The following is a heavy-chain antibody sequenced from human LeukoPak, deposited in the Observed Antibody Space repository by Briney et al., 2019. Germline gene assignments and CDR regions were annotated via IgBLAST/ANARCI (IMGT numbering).Heavy chain of an antibody. D-gene: IGHD5-12*01. J-gene: IGHJ4*02. CDR2: ISWNSGSI. CDR1: GFTFDDYA. V-gene: IGHV3-9*01. Sequence: PGRSLRLSCAASGFTFDDYAMHWVRQAPGKGLEWVSGISWNSGSIGYADSVKGRFTISRDNSGNMMYLQMNSLRAEDTAVYYCAKEYSNRPDYYDSWGQGTLVTVSS. CDR3: AKEYSNRPDYYDS.